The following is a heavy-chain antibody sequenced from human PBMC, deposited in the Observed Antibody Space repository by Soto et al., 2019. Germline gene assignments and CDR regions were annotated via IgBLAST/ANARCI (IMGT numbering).Heavy chain of an antibody. Sequence: SETLSLTCAVYGGSFSGYYWSWIRQPPGKGLEWIGEINHSGSTNYNPSLKSRVTISVDTSKNQFSLKLSSVTAADTAVYYCARLTPYYDSSGYYYFDYWGQGTLVTVSS. D-gene: IGHD3-22*01. CDR1: GGSFSGYY. V-gene: IGHV4-34*01. J-gene: IGHJ4*02. CDR2: INHSGST. CDR3: ARLTPYYDSSGYYYFDY.